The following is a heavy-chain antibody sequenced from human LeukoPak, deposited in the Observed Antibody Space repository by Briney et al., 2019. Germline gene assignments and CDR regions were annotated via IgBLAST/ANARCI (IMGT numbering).Heavy chain of an antibody. J-gene: IGHJ6*02. CDR3: ARAPPYCSGGSCYYYYGMDV. V-gene: IGHV4-59*01. Sequence: PSETLSLTCTVSGGPISSYYWSWIRQPPGKGLEWIGYIYYSGSTNYNPSLKSRVTISVDTSKNQFSLKLSSVTAADTAVYYCARAPPYCSGGSCYYYYGMDVWGQGTTVTVSS. D-gene: IGHD2-15*01. CDR2: IYYSGST. CDR1: GGPISSYY.